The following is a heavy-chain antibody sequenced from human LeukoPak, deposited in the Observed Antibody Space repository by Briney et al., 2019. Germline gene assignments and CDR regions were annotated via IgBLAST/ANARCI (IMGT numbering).Heavy chain of an antibody. D-gene: IGHD2-2*01. CDR3: ARMDCSSNSCYRFDP. CDR1: GGSISSYY. V-gene: IGHV4-59*01. Sequence: SSETLSLTCTVSGGSISSYYWSWIRQPPGKGLEWIGYIYYSGSTNYNPSLKSRVTISVDTSKNQFSLKLSSVTAADTAVYYCARMDCSSNSCYRFDPWGQGTLVTVSS. J-gene: IGHJ5*02. CDR2: IYYSGST.